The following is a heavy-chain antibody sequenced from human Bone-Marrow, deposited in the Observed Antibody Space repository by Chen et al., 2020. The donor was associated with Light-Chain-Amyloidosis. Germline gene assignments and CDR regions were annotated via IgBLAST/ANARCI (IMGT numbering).Heavy chain of an antibody. Sequence: EQSGPEVKKPGESLKISCKGSGYTFPNYWIGWVRQMPGKGLEWMGVLSPDXSDARYGXXXXXXXXXXXXXXXXXXXXXXXXXXXXXTAMYYCARRRDGHNFDYWGQGTLVXXS. CDR1: GYTFPNYW. D-gene: IGHD2-21*01. V-gene: IGHV5-51*01. J-gene: IGHJ4*02. CDR2: LSPDXSDA. CDR3: ARRRDGHNFDY.